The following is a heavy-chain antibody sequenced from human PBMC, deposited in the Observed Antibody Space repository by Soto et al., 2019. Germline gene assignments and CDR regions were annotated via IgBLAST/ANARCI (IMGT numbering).Heavy chain of an antibody. Sequence: QVQLQESGPGLVKPSETLSLTCTVSGGSISSYYWSWIRQPPGKGLEWIGYIYYSGSTNYNPSLKSRVTISVDTSKNQFSLKLSSVTAADTAVYYCARDLTYYDILTCYYNAFDIWGQGTMVTVSS. J-gene: IGHJ3*02. V-gene: IGHV4-59*01. CDR3: ARDLTYYDILTCYYNAFDI. D-gene: IGHD3-9*01. CDR2: IYYSGST. CDR1: GGSISSYY.